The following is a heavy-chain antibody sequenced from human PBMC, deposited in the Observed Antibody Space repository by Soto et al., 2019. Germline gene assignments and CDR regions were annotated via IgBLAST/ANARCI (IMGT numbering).Heavy chain of an antibody. CDR3: ARDAFKHGSMSRYTRHLDY. D-gene: IGHD3-16*02. V-gene: IGHV1-69*01. CDR2: FLPIFNVA. J-gene: IGHJ4*02. CDR1: GDTFNTYT. Sequence: QVHLVQSGAEVRKPGSSMKISCRSSGDTFNTYTINWVRQAPGQGLEWMGDFLPIFNVANYAQRFQGRVTIPADESTSTDYMEVSGLTSEDTAVYYCARDAFKHGSMSRYTRHLDYWGQGTQVTVSS.